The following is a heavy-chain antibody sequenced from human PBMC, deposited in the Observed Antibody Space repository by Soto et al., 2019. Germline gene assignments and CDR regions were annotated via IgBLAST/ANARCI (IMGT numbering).Heavy chain of an antibody. CDR1: GFTFSTYG. J-gene: IGHJ6*02. D-gene: IGHD6-13*01. Sequence: QVQLVESGGGVVQPGRTLRRSCAATGFTFSTYGMHWVRQAPGKGLEWVAVISYDGSNKYYADSVKGRFTISRDNSKNTLCLQMNSLRAEDTAVYYCANDRSSWYGNTNYYYGMDVWGQGTTVTVSS. CDR3: ANDRSSWYGNTNYYYGMDV. V-gene: IGHV3-30*18. CDR2: ISYDGSNK.